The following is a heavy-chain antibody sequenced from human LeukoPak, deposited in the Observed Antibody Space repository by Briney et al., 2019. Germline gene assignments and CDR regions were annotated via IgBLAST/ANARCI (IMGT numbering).Heavy chain of an antibody. D-gene: IGHD3-16*02. CDR2: ISGSGGST. CDR3: AKNGGIYDYVWGSYRYYFDY. Sequence: PGGSLRLSCAASGFTFSSYGMHWVRQAPGKGLEWVSAISGSGGSTYYADSVKGRFTISRDNSKNTLYLQMNSLRAEDTAVYYCAKNGGIYDYVWGSYRYYFDYRGQGTLVTVSS. V-gene: IGHV3-23*01. J-gene: IGHJ4*02. CDR1: GFTFSSYG.